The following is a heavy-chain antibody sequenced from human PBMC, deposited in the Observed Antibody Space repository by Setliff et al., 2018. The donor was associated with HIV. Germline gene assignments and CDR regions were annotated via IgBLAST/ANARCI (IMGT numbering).Heavy chain of an antibody. D-gene: IGHD1-26*01. Sequence: SVKVSCKASGDTFSSYAISWVRQAPGQGLEWMGGIIPVLGLSYYAQNFQGRVTITADESTSTAYMELSSLRSEDTAVYYCASYSGSYYFILHYWGQGTLVTVAS. V-gene: IGHV1-69*10. CDR1: GDTFSSYA. J-gene: IGHJ4*02. CDR3: ASYSGSYYFILHY. CDR2: IIPVLGLS.